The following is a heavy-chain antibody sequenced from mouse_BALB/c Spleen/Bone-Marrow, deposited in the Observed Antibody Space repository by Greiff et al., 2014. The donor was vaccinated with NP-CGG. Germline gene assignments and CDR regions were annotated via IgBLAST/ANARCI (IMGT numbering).Heavy chain of an antibody. D-gene: IGHD3-1*01. V-gene: IGHV5-9-4*01. J-gene: IGHJ2*01. CDR3: ARDSSGYFDY. Sequence: EVQVVESGGGSVKPGGSLKLSCPASGFTFSYYAMSWVRQSPEKSLEWVAEISSGGSYTYYPDTVTGRFTISRDNAKNTLYLEMSSLRSEDTAMYYCARDSSGYFDYWGQGTTLTVSS. CDR1: GFTFSYYA. CDR2: ISSGGSYT.